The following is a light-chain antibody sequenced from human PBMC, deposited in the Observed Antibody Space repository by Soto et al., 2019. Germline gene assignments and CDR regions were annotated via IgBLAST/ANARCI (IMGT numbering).Light chain of an antibody. J-gene: IGKJ1*01. CDR3: QKYDSAPWP. CDR2: AAS. CDR1: QGISTY. V-gene: IGKV1-27*01. Sequence: DIQMTQSPSSLSASVRDRDTITCRASQGISTYLAWYQQKPGKVPKLLIYAASTLQSGVPSRFSGSGSGTDFTLPISSLQPEDVATYYCQKYDSAPWPFGQGPRVEIK.